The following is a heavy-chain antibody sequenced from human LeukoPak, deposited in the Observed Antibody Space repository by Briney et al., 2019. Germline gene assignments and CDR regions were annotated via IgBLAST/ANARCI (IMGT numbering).Heavy chain of an antibody. Sequence: ASVKVSCKSSGYTFTGYYMHWVRQAPGQGLEWMGWINPNSGGTNYAQKFQGRVTMTRDTSISTAYMELSRLRSDDTAVYYCARDRRIYDSSGYYDYWGQGTLVTVSS. D-gene: IGHD3-22*01. J-gene: IGHJ4*02. CDR3: ARDRRIYDSSGYYDY. CDR1: GYTFTGYY. V-gene: IGHV1-2*02. CDR2: INPNSGGT.